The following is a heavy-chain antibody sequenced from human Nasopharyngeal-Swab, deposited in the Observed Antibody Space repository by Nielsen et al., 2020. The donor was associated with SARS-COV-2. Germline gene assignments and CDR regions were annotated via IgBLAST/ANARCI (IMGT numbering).Heavy chain of an antibody. CDR1: GGTFSSYA. V-gene: IGHV1-69*13. CDR2: IIPIFGTA. CDR3: ARNRGGYGYAFDI. D-gene: IGHD5-12*01. J-gene: IGHJ3*02. Sequence: SVKVSCKASGGTFSSYAISWVRQAPGQGLEWMGGIIPIFGTANYAQKFQGRVTITADESTSTAYMELSSLRSEDTAVYYCARNRGGYGYAFDIWGQGTMVTVSS.